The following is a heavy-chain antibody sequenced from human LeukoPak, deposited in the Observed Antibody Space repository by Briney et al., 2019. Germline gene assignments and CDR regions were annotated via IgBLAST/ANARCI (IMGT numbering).Heavy chain of an antibody. J-gene: IGHJ4*02. Sequence: GGSLRLSCAASGFTFSSYSMNWVRQAPGKGLEWVSSISSGSSYIYYADSVKGRFTISRDNAKNSLYLQMNSLRAEDTAVYYCARWPDSGSFGDYFDYWGQGTLVTVSS. D-gene: IGHD3-10*01. V-gene: IGHV3-21*01. CDR1: GFTFSSYS. CDR2: ISSGSSYI. CDR3: ARWPDSGSFGDYFDY.